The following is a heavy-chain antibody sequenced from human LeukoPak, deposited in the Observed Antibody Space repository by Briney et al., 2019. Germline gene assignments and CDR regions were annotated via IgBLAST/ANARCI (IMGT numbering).Heavy chain of an antibody. V-gene: IGHV4-39*07. D-gene: IGHD6-19*01. CDR3: ATHSSIAVAGYNWFDP. Sequence: PSETLSLTCTVSGGSISSSSYYWGWIRQPPGKGLEWIGSIYYSGSTYYNPSLKSRVTISVDTSKNQFSLKLSSVTAADTAVYYCATHSSIAVAGYNWFDPWGQGTLVTVSS. CDR2: IYYSGST. CDR1: GGSISSSSYY. J-gene: IGHJ5*02.